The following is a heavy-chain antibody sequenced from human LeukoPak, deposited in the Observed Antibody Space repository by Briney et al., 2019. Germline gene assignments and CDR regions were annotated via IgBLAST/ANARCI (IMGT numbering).Heavy chain of an antibody. D-gene: IGHD3-22*01. V-gene: IGHV1-2*02. CDR2: INPNSGGT. CDR1: GYTFTGYY. CDR3: ARDSGLRPYYYDSSGQGNAFDI. J-gene: IGHJ3*02. Sequence: ASVKVSCKASGYTFTGYYMHWVRQAPGQGLEWMGWINPNSGGTNYAQKFQGRVTMTRDTSISTAYMELSRLRSDDTAVYYCARDSGLRPYYYDSSGQGNAFDIWGQGTMVTVSS.